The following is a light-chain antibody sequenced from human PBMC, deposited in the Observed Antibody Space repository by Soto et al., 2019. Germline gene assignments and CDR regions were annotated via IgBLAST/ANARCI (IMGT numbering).Light chain of an antibody. CDR3: QQRSNWPPYT. CDR2: DAS. J-gene: IGKJ2*01. V-gene: IGKV3-11*01. Sequence: EIVLTQSPATLSLSPGERATLSCRASQSVSRSLGLYQQTPGQAPRLLIYDASNRARGTPARFSGSGSGTDFIHSIISLVPEDFAVYYCQQRSNWPPYTFCHGTQLEIK. CDR1: QSVSRS.